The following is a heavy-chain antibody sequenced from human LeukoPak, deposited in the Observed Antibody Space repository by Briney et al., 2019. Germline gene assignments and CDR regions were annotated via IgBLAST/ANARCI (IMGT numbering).Heavy chain of an antibody. CDR1: GYTFTDFG. CDR2: FNTNTGDP. Sequence: ASGKVSCKAAGYTFTDFGISWVRQAPGQGLEWMGGFNTNTGDPSYAQGFTGQVGFSLDTSVSTAYLQLSSLKAADTAVYYCATFPRRQCYDGRCDSSSFDYWGQGSLVTVSS. D-gene: IGHD2-15*01. V-gene: IGHV7-4-1*02. CDR3: ATFPRRQCYDGRCDSSSFDY. J-gene: IGHJ4*02.